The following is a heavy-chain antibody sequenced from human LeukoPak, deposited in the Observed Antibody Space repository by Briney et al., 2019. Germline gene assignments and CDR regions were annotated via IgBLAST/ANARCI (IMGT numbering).Heavy chain of an antibody. Sequence: GGSLRLSCAASGFTFSSYEMNWVRQAPGKGLEWVSYISSSGSGGSTYYADSVKGRFTVSRDNSKNTLYLQMNSLRAEDTAVYYCAKGSRAAAGEDYYYYYYMDVWGKGTTVTISS. CDR2: ISSSGSGGST. J-gene: IGHJ6*03. D-gene: IGHD6-13*01. CDR1: GFTFSSYE. CDR3: AKGSRAAAGEDYYYYYYMDV. V-gene: IGHV3-23*01.